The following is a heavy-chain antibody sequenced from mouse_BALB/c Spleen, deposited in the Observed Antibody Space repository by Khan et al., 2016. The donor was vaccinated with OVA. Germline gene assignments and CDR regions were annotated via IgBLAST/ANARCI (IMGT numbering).Heavy chain of an antibody. CDR3: ASELGRYYAMDY. D-gene: IGHD4-1*01. CDR2: ISYSGNT. V-gene: IGHV3-2*02. CDR1: GYLITSDYA. Sequence: EVKLLESGPGLVKPSQSLSLTCTVTGYLITSDYAWNWIRQFPGNKLEWMGYISYSGNTTYNPSLKSRISITRDTSKNQFFLQLKSVTTEDTATYYCASELGRYYAMDYWGQGTSVTVSS. J-gene: IGHJ4*01.